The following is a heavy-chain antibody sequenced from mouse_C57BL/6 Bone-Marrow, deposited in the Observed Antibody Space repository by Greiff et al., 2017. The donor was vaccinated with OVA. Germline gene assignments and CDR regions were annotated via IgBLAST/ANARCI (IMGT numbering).Heavy chain of an antibody. J-gene: IGHJ3*01. CDR1: GFTFSDYG. V-gene: IGHV5-17*01. CDR2: ISSGSSTI. D-gene: IGHD2-3*01. CDR3: ARALYVGYFSWFAY. Sequence: EVMLVESGGGLVKPGGSLKLSCAASGFTFSDYGMHWVRQAPEKGLEWVAYISSGSSTIYYADTVKGRVTISRANAKNTMFLQMTSRRFEDTAMYYCARALYVGYFSWFAYWGQGTLVTVSA.